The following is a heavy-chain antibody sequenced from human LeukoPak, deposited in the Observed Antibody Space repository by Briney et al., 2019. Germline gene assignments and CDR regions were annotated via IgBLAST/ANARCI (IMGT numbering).Heavy chain of an antibody. CDR3: VREGGSRYFDY. V-gene: IGHV1-69*13. CDR2: IIPIFGTA. J-gene: IGHJ4*02. D-gene: IGHD3-16*01. CDR1: GGTFSSYA. Sequence: ASVKVSCKASGGTFSSYAISWVRQAPGQGLEWMGGIIPIFGTANYAQKFQGRVTITADESTSTAYMELSSLRSEDTAVYYCVREGGSRYFDYWGQGTLVTVSS.